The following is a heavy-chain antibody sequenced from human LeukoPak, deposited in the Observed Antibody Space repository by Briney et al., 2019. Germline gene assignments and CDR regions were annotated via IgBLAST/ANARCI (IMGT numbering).Heavy chain of an antibody. CDR3: ARQRFGLRMYNWFDP. V-gene: IGHV4-34*01. Sequence: PSETLSLTCAVYGGSFSGYYWSWIRQPPGKGLEWIGEINHSGSTNYNPSLKSRVTISVDTSKNQFSLKLSSVTAADTAVYYCARQRFGLRMYNWFDPWGQGTLVTVSS. J-gene: IGHJ5*02. CDR1: GGSFSGYY. CDR2: INHSGST. D-gene: IGHD3-10*01.